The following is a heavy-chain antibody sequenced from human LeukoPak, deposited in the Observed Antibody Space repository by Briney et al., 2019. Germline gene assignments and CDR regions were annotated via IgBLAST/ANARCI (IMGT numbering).Heavy chain of an antibody. V-gene: IGHV4-34*01. J-gene: IGHJ4*02. D-gene: IGHD2-15*01. Sequence: SETLSLTCAVYGGSFSGYYWSWIRQPPGKGLEWIGEINHSGSTNYNPSLKSRVTISVDTSKNQFSLKPSSVTAADTAVYYCARGLGYCSGGSCYYFDYWGQGTLVTVSS. CDR3: ARGLGYCSGGSCYYFDY. CDR1: GGSFSGYY. CDR2: INHSGST.